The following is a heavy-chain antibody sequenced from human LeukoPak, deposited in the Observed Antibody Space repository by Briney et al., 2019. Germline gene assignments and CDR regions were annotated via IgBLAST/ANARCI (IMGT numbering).Heavy chain of an antibody. V-gene: IGHV1-8*01. CDR2: MNPNSGNT. Sequence: GASVKVSCKASGYTFTSYDINWVRQATGQGLEWMGWMNPNSGNTGYAQKFQGRVTMTRNTSISTAYMELSSLRSEDTAVYYCARGKKITYYDFWSGYYTGGLGYYYGMDVWGQGTTVTVSS. CDR3: ARGKKITYYDFWSGYYTGGLGYYYGMDV. CDR1: GYTFTSYD. J-gene: IGHJ6*02. D-gene: IGHD3-3*01.